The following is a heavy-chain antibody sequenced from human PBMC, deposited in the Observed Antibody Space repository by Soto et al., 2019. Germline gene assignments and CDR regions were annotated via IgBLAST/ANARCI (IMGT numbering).Heavy chain of an antibody. Sequence: SSETLSLTCTVSGGSISSSSYYWGWIRQPPGKGLEWIGSIYYSGSTYYNPSLKSRVTISVDTSKNQFSLKLSSVTAADTAVYYCARGDPLITIFGVVIIHRVNFDYWGQGTLVTVSS. D-gene: IGHD3-3*01. CDR1: GGSISSSSYY. CDR3: ARGDPLITIFGVVIIHRVNFDY. CDR2: IYYSGST. J-gene: IGHJ4*02. V-gene: IGHV4-39*01.